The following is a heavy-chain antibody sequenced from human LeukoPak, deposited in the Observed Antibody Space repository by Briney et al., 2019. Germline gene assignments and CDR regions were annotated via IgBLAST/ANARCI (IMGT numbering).Heavy chain of an antibody. J-gene: IGHJ4*02. CDR2: IYPRDGST. V-gene: IGHV1-46*01. CDR1: GYTFTSYG. Sequence: ASVKDSCKASGYTFTSYGISWVRQAPGQGLEWMGMIYPRDGSTSYAQKFQGRVTVTRDTSTSTVHMELSGLRSEDTAVYYCARDQEAFDYWGQGTLVTVSS. CDR3: ARDQEAFDY.